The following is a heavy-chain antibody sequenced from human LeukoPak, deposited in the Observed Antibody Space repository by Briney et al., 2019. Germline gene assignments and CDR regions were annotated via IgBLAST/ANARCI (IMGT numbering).Heavy chain of an antibody. CDR2: INPDGSGK. D-gene: IGHD3-16*01. J-gene: IGHJ4*02. CDR1: GLTLSTYW. CDR3: ASWGAGGNS. Sequence: GGSLRLSCEASGLTLSTYWMNWVRQVPGKGRDWVANINPDGSGKRYVDSVKGRFTIARDNADNSLSLQMNSLSAEDTAVYYCASWGAGGNSWGQGTLVTVSS. V-gene: IGHV3-7*01.